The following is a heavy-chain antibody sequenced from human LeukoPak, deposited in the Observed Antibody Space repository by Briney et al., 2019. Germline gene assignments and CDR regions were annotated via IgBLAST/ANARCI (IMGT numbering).Heavy chain of an antibody. V-gene: IGHV4-34*01. CDR1: GGSFSGYY. CDR2: INHSGST. J-gene: IGHJ4*02. D-gene: IGHD2-15*01. CDR3: ARHIAPGSRDGNIDY. Sequence: PSETLSLTCAVYGGSFSGYYWSWIRQPPGKGLEWIGEINHSGSTNYNPSLKSRVTISVDTSKNQFSLKLSSVTAADTAVYYCARHIAPGSRDGNIDYWGQGTLVTVSS.